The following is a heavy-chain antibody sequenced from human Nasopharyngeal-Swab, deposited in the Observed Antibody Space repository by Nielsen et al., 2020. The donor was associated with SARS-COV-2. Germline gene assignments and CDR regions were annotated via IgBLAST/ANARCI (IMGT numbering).Heavy chain of an antibody. D-gene: IGHD1-26*01. CDR2: IYHIGST. CDR1: GGSISSSNW. V-gene: IGHV4-4*01. Sequence: TLSLTCAVSGGSISSSNWWSWVRQPPGKGLEWIGEIYHIGSTNYNPSLKSRVTISVDESKNQFSLKLSSVTAADTAVYFCARDVVGATTTDAFDIWGQGTMVTVSS. CDR3: ARDVVGATTTDAFDI. J-gene: IGHJ3*02.